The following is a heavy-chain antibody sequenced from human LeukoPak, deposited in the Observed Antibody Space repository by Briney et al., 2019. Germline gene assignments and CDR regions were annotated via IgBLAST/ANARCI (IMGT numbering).Heavy chain of an antibody. CDR2: INPSGGST. Sequence: ASVKVSCKASGYTFTSYYIHWVRQAPGQGLEWMGIINPSGGSTNYAQKFQGRVTMTRDMSTSTVYMELSSLRSEDTAVYYCARDFAGIAAAGTSDGFDIRGQGTMVTVSS. CDR1: GYTFTSYY. CDR3: ARDFAGIAAAGTSDGFDI. D-gene: IGHD6-13*01. J-gene: IGHJ3*02. V-gene: IGHV1-46*01.